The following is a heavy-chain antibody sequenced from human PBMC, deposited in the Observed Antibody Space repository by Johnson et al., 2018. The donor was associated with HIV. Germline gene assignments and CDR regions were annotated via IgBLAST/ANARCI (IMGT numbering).Heavy chain of an antibody. Sequence: VQLVESGGGLIQPGGSLRLSCAASEFTFSKYAMSWVRQAPGKGLEWVSGISGSGGSTYYADSVKGRFTISRDNSKNTLYLQMNSLRAEDTAVYYCVKLTVAPSYGGFDIWGQGTMVTVSS. CDR3: VKLTVAPSYGGFDI. J-gene: IGHJ3*02. CDR1: EFTFSKYA. CDR2: ISGSGGST. V-gene: IGHV3-23*04. D-gene: IGHD4-23*01.